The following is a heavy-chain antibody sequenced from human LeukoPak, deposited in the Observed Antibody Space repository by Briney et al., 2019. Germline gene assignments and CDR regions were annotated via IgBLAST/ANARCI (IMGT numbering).Heavy chain of an antibody. D-gene: IGHD3-3*01. V-gene: IGHV3-23*01. Sequence: GGSLRLSCAASGFTFSSYAMSWVRQAPGEGLDWVSGISGSGGSTYYADSVKGRFTISRDNSKNTLYLHMNSLRAEDTAVYYCAKVDGITIFEVFDYWGQGILVTVSS. J-gene: IGHJ4*02. CDR1: GFTFSSYA. CDR3: AKVDGITIFEVFDY. CDR2: ISGSGGST.